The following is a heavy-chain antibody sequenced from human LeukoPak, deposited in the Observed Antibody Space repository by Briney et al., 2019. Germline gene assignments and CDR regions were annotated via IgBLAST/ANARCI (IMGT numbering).Heavy chain of an antibody. V-gene: IGHV1-24*01. D-gene: IGHD3-22*01. CDR2: FDSEDGET. CDR3: ATLDSYDSSGYPNWFDP. Sequence: ASVKVSCKVSGYTITELSMHWVRQAPGKGLEWMGGFDSEDGETIYAQKFQGRVTMTEDTSTDTAYMELSSLRSEDTAVYYCATLDSYDSSGYPNWFDPWGQGTLVTVSS. CDR1: GYTITELS. J-gene: IGHJ5*02.